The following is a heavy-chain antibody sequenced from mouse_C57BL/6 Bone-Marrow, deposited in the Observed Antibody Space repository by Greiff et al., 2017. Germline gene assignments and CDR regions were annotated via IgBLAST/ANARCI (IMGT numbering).Heavy chain of an antibody. D-gene: IGHD3-2*02. CDR3: ARWSGDSSGYFDY. CDR2: IDPSDSYT. CDR1: GYTFTSYW. J-gene: IGHJ2*01. V-gene: IGHV1-50*01. Sequence: VKLQQPGAELVKPGASVKLSCKASGYTFTSYWMQWVKQRPGQGLEWIGEIDPSDSYTNYNQKFKGKATLTVDTSSSTAYMQLSSLTSEYSAVYYCARWSGDSSGYFDYWGQGTTLTVSS.